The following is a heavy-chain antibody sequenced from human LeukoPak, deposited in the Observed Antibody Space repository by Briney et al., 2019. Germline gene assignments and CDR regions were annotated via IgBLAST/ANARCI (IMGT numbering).Heavy chain of an antibody. D-gene: IGHD2-21*02. CDR3: ARDSLYCGGDCPFDY. J-gene: IGHJ4*02. CDR2: IIPIFGTA. Sequence: ASVKVSCKASGGTFSSYAISWVRQAPGQELEWMGGIIPIFGTANYAQKFQGRVTITADESTSTAYMGLSSLRSEDTAVYYCARDSLYCGGDCPFDYWGQGTLVTVSS. V-gene: IGHV1-69*13. CDR1: GGTFSSYA.